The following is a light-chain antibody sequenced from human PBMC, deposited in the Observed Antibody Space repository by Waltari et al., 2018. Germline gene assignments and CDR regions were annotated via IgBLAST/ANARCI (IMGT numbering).Light chain of an antibody. CDR2: KVS. CDR1: QSLVHSEGNTY. CDR3: MQGTHWPRT. Sequence: DVVMTPLSLPVTLGQPASISCRSSQSLVHSEGNTYFNWFQQRPGQSPRRLIYKVSNRDSGVPDRFSGSGSGTDFTLKISRVEAEDVGGDYCMQGTHWPRTSGQGTKVEIK. J-gene: IGKJ1*01. V-gene: IGKV2-30*02.